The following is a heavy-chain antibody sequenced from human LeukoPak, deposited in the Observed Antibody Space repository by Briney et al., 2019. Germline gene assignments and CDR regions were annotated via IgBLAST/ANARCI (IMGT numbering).Heavy chain of an antibody. CDR3: ARDGYSYGAMDV. CDR1: GGSISSSSYY. D-gene: IGHD5-18*01. J-gene: IGHJ6*04. CDR2: IYYSGST. V-gene: IGHV4-39*02. Sequence: NPSETLSLTCTVSGGSISSSSYYWGWIRQPPGKGLEWIGSIYYSGSTYYNPSLKSRVTISVDTSKNQFSLKLSSVTAADTAVYYCARDGYSYGAMDVWGKGTTVTVSS.